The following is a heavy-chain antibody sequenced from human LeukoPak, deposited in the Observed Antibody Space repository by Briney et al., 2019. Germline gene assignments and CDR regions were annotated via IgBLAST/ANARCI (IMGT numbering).Heavy chain of an antibody. D-gene: IGHD4-17*01. CDR2: FDPEDGEA. CDR1: LYILKELF. V-gene: IGHV1-24*01. Sequence: AASVKVSCKVSLYILKELFIHWVPQAPGKGGEWMGGFDPEDGEALYAQKFQGRVTMTDDTSTDTAYMELSSMKSEDAAVYYCATGTTEGMDVWGQGTTVTVSS. J-gene: IGHJ6*02. CDR3: ATGTTEGMDV.